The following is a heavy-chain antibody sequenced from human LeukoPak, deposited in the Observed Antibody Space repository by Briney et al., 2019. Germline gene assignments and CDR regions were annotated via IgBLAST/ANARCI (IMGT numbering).Heavy chain of an antibody. CDR3: ARASGKGLDYYYYGMDV. V-gene: IGHV3-20*01. D-gene: IGHD3-10*01. CDR1: GFPFDDYG. CDR2: INWNGGST. Sequence: GESLRLSCAVSGFPFDDYGMRSVRQAPARGLEWVSCINWNGGSTGYADSVKGRFTIYRDNAKNSLYLQMNSLRAEDTALYHCARASGKGLDYYYYGMDVWGQGTTVTVSS. J-gene: IGHJ6*02.